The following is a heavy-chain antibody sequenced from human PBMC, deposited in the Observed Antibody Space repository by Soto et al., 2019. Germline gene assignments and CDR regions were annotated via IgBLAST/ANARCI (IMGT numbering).Heavy chain of an antibody. CDR1: GFSRSTTGVG. V-gene: IGHV2-5*01. CDR2: IYWHDDE. Sequence: SGATLVNPTQTLTLTCTFSGFSRSTTGVGVSWIRQPPGKALEWLALIYWHDDERYSPSLKSRLTITKDTSKNQVVLTMTNMDPVDTATYYCAHRGGATVGLYYFDYWGQGXLVTVYS. J-gene: IGHJ4*02. CDR3: AHRGGATVGLYYFDY. D-gene: IGHD3-16*01.